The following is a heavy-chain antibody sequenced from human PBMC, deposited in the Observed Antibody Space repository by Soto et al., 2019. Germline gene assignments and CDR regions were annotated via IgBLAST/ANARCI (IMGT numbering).Heavy chain of an antibody. J-gene: IGHJ6*02. D-gene: IGHD3-3*01. Sequence: SGPTLVNPTQTLTLTCTFSGFSLSTSGVCVGWIRQPPGKALEWLALIYWNDDKRYSPSLKSRLTITKHTSKSQVVLTMTNMDPVDTATYYCAHIHYDFRNGSDPYGMDVWGQGTTVTVSS. V-gene: IGHV2-5*01. CDR3: AHIHYDFRNGSDPYGMDV. CDR1: GFSLSTSGVC. CDR2: IYWNDDK.